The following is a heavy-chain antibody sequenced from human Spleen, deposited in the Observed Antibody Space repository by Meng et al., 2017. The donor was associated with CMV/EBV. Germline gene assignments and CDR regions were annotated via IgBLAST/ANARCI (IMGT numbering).Heavy chain of an antibody. Sequence: SETLSLTCTVSGDSLSIPSYYWTWIRQSPGKGLEWIGYIHYTGSTNQNPSLKSRFTMSVDTSKNQFFLTLSSLTAADTAVYFCARDRGGSSSWYKAYYYYGRDVWGQGTTVTVSS. CDR2: IHYTGST. D-gene: IGHD6-13*01. CDR1: GDSLSIPSYY. CDR3: ARDRGGSSSWYKAYYYYGRDV. J-gene: IGHJ6*02. V-gene: IGHV4-61*01.